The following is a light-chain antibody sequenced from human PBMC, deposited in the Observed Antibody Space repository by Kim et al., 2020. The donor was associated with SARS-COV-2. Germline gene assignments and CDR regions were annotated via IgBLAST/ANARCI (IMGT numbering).Light chain of an antibody. CDR3: NSRDTSGNHYV. CDR2: AKT. V-gene: IGLV3-19*01. J-gene: IGLJ1*01. CDR1: SLRRYY. Sequence: ALRQTVRVTCQGDSLRRYYASWYQQKPGQAPVLVIFAKTNRPSGIPGRFSGSSSGNTASLTISAAQAEDEADYYCNSRDTSGNHYVFGTGTKVTVL.